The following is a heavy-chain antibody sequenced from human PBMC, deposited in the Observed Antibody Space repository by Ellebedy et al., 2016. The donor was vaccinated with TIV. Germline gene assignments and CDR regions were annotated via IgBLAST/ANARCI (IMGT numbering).Heavy chain of an antibody. D-gene: IGHD3-10*01. J-gene: IGHJ4*02. V-gene: IGHV4-31*03. CDR2: IDYSGGT. Sequence: MPSETLSLTCTVSGDSISRGDYYWSWIRQHPGKGPEWIGYIDYSGGTNYSPSLQNRVVMSVDTSNNQFSLKLRSVTAADTAVYYCARALRIEMITVIRANYFDPWGQGILVTVSS. CDR1: GDSISRGDYY. CDR3: ARALRIEMITVIRANYFDP.